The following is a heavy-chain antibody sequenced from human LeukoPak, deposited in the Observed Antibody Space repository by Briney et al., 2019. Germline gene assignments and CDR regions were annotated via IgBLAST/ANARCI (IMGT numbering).Heavy chain of an antibody. CDR3: ARARAYYYDSSGSDY. CDR2: INPNSGGT. CDR1: AYTFTGYY. Sequence: ASVKVSCKASAYTFTGYYMHWVRQAPGQGLEWMGWINPNSGGTNYAQKFQGRVTMTRDTSISTAYMELSRLRSDDTAVYYCARARAYYYDSSGSDYWGQGTLVTVSS. D-gene: IGHD3-22*01. J-gene: IGHJ4*02. V-gene: IGHV1-2*02.